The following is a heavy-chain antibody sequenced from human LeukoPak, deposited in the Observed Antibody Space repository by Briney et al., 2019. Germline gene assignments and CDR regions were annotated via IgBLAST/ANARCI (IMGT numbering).Heavy chain of an antibody. CDR1: GFTFSSYG. D-gene: IGHD3-10*01. J-gene: IGHJ4*02. CDR2: IRYDGSNK. Sequence: GGSLRLSCAASGFTFSSYGMHWVRQAPGKGLEWVAFIRYDGSNKYYADSVKGRFTISRDNSKNTLYLQMNSLRAEDTAVYYCARDVLLWFGELFHWGQGTLVTVSS. CDR3: ARDVLLWFGELFH. V-gene: IGHV3-30*02.